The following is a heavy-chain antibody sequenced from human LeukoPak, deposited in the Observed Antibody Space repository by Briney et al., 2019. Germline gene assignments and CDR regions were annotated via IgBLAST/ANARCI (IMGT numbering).Heavy chain of an antibody. CDR3: ARSYLPFDH. J-gene: IGHJ4*02. Sequence: PSETLSLTCTVSGDSINNPDYFWSWIRQPPGKGLEWIGYVSYGGSPHYSSSLKSRVTMSIDTSKNQFSVKLTSATAADTAVYYCARSYLPFDHWGQGTLVTVSS. D-gene: IGHD3-16*02. V-gene: IGHV4-30-4*01. CDR2: VSYGGSP. CDR1: GDSINNPDYF.